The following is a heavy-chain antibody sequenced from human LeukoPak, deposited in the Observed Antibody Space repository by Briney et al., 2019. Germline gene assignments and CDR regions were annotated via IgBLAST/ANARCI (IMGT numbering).Heavy chain of an antibody. J-gene: IGHJ4*02. V-gene: IGHV3-23*01. CDR1: GFTFNNYA. CDR3: VKGREYSYDY. D-gene: IGHD5-18*01. CDR2: ISGSGSST. Sequence: GGSLRLSCAASGFTFNNYAMGWVRQAPGKGLEWVSAISGSGSSTYYTDSVKGRFTISRDNSKNTLHLQMSSLRAEDTAVYYCVKGREYSYDYWGQGTLVTVSS.